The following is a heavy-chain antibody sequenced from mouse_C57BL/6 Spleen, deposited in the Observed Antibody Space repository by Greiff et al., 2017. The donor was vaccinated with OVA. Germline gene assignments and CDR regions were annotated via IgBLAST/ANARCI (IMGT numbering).Heavy chain of an antibody. V-gene: IGHV1-9*01. CDR3: ARSGREDWYFDV. J-gene: IGHJ1*03. CDR2: ILPGSGST. D-gene: IGHD1-1*01. Sequence: QVQLQQSGAELMKPGASVKLSCKATGYTFTGYWIEWVKQRPGHGLEWIGEILPGSGSTNYHEKFKGKATFTADTSSNTAYMRLSILTTEDSAIYYCARSGREDWYFDVWGTGTTVTVSS. CDR1: GYTFTGYW.